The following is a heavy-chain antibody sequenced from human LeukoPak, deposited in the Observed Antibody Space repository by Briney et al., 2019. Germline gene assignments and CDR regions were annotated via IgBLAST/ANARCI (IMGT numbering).Heavy chain of an antibody. Sequence: VASVKVSCKASGYTFTSYAFRWVRQAPGQGLEWMGGFDPEDGETIYAQKFQGRVTMTEDTSTDTAYMELSSLRSEDTAVYYCATVVGSVLRYFDWLFDYWGQGTLVTVSS. CDR3: ATVVGSVLRYFDWLFDY. V-gene: IGHV1-24*01. CDR2: FDPEDGET. J-gene: IGHJ4*02. CDR1: GYTFTSYA. D-gene: IGHD3-9*01.